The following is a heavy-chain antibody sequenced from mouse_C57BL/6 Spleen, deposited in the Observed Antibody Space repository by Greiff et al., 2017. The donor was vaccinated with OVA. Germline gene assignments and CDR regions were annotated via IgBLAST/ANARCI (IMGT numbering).Heavy chain of an antibody. J-gene: IGHJ2*01. CDR1: GFNIKDDY. V-gene: IGHV14-4*01. Sequence: EVQLKQSGAELVRPGASVKLSCTASGFNIKDDYMHWVKQRPEQGLEWIGWIDPENGDTEYASKFQGKATITADTSSNTAYLQLSSLTSEDTAVYYCTTLGYPDYWGQGTTLTVSS. CDR3: TTLGYPDY. CDR2: IDPENGDT. D-gene: IGHD2-2*01.